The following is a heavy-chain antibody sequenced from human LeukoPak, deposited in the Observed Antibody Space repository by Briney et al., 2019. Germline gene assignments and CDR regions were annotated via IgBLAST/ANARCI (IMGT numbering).Heavy chain of an antibody. CDR1: GYRFHTYW. CDR2: IYHSDSDN. Sequence: GGSLKIPWRGFGYRFHTYWLDLLRQIPREGLEWIRIIYHSDSDNILRRSFQGQVTLSHDKSNKTAYLQWSSLKASDTAMYYCARPLQGILGATGFDYWGQGTLVTVSS. J-gene: IGHJ4*02. D-gene: IGHD1-26*01. V-gene: IGHV5-51*01. CDR3: ARPLQGILGATGFDY.